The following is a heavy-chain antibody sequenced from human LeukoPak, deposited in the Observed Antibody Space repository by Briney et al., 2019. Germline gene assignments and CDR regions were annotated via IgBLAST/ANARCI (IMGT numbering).Heavy chain of an antibody. CDR3: ARGPAYLNYIDV. CDR2: INHDGTEA. V-gene: IGHV3-74*01. Sequence: GGSLRLSCAASGFPFRSYWMHWVRQAPGKGPVWVSRINHDGTEATYADSVKGRFTISRDTANATLSLQMNSLRVEDSAVYYCARGPAYLNYIDVWGKGTTVTVYS. D-gene: IGHD2-2*01. J-gene: IGHJ6*03. CDR1: GFPFRSYW.